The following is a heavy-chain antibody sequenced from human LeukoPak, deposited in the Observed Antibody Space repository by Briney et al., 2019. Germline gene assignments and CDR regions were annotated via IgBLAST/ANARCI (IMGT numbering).Heavy chain of an antibody. Sequence: SVKVSCKASEGTFSSYAISWVRQAPGQGLEWMGRIIPIFGIANYAQKFQGRVTITADKSTSTAYMELSSLRSEDTAVYYCARDHAAVAGYGYYYGMDVWGQGTTVTVSS. CDR1: EGTFSSYA. CDR3: ARDHAAVAGYGYYYGMDV. CDR2: IIPIFGIA. D-gene: IGHD6-19*01. J-gene: IGHJ6*02. V-gene: IGHV1-69*04.